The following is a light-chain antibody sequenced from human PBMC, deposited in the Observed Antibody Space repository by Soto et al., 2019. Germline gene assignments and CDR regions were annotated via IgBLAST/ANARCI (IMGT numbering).Light chain of an antibody. J-gene: IGLJ2*01. CDR3: QTWGTGGVV. Sequence: QTVVTQSPSASASLGASVKLTCTLSSGHSYYAIAWHQQQPEKGPRYLMKLNSDGSHSKGDGIPDRFSGSSSGAERYLTISSRQSEDEADYYCQTWGTGGVVFGGGTKLTVL. CDR2: LNSDGSH. CDR1: SGHSYYA. V-gene: IGLV4-69*01.